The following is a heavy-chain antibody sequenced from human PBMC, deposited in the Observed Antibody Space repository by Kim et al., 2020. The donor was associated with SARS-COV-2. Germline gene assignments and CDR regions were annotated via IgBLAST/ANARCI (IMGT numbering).Heavy chain of an antibody. J-gene: IGHJ3*02. CDR1: GGSFSGYY. CDR2: INHSGST. Sequence: SETLSLTCAVYGGSFSGYYWSWIRQPPGKGLEWIGEINHSGSTNYNPSLKSRVTISVDTSKNQFSLKLSSVTAADTAVYYCARGVRWNGAFDIWGQGTMVTVSS. D-gene: IGHD1-1*01. CDR3: ARGVRWNGAFDI. V-gene: IGHV4-34*01.